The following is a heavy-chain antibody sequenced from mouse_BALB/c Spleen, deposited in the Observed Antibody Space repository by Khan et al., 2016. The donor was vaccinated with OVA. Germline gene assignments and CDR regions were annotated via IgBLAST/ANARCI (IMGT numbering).Heavy chain of an antibody. D-gene: IGHD2-14*01. CDR1: GYTFTTYT. Sequence: QVQLQQSGAELARPGASVKMSCKASGYTFTTYTIHWVKQRPGQGLEWIGYIIPSTVYTTYNQKFKDKATLTADKSSSTAYMQLRSLTSDDSAVYYCAKEGAYYRSDGWFAYWGQGTLVTVSA. CDR3: AKEGAYYRSDGWFAY. V-gene: IGHV1-4*01. J-gene: IGHJ3*01. CDR2: IIPSTVYT.